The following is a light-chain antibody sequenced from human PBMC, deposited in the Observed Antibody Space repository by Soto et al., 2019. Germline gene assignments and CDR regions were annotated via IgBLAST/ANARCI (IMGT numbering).Light chain of an antibody. V-gene: IGKV3-11*01. CDR3: QQRSDWPPFT. Sequence: EIVLTQSPATLSLSPGERATLSCRASQSVGSFLAWYQHKPGQGPRLLIYDASTRATGIPARFSGSGSGTDFTLTISNLEPEDFAIYYCQQRSDWPPFTFGPGTKVDVK. CDR2: DAS. J-gene: IGKJ3*01. CDR1: QSVGSF.